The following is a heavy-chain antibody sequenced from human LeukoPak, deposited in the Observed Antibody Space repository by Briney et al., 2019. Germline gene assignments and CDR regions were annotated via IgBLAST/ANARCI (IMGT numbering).Heavy chain of an antibody. J-gene: IGHJ4*02. V-gene: IGHV1-18*01. CDR3: ARDPTNTSGRYAFFDY. CDR2: ISCYNGDT. CDR1: GYTFNKHG. Sequence: ASVKVSCKASGYTFNKHGISWVRQAPGQGLEWMGWISCYNGDTHYAQKFLGRVTMTTDTSTTTAYMELRSLRSDDTALYYCARDPTNTSGRYAFFDYWGQGTLVTVSS. D-gene: IGHD6-19*01.